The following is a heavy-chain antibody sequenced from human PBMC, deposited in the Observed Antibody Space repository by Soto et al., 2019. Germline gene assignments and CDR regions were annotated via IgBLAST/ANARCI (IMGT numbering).Heavy chain of an antibody. J-gene: IGHJ5*02. V-gene: IGHV4-4*07. Sequence: SETLSLTCNVSADSMTSHYWSWIRQPAGKGLEWIGRVYAAGNTNYNPSLTGRVTMSIDTSKKLSSATAADTAVYYCAREGGTAALHWFDPWGQGTLVTVSS. CDR2: VYAAGNT. CDR1: ADSMTSHY. CDR3: AREGGTAALHWFDP. D-gene: IGHD6-6*01.